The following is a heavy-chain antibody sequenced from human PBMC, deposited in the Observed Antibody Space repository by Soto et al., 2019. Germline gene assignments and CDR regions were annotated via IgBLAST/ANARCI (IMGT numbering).Heavy chain of an antibody. CDR2: ISGSGGST. CDR1: GFTFSSYA. D-gene: IGHD3-22*01. V-gene: IGHV3-23*01. Sequence: RRLSCAASGFTFSSYAMSWVRQAPGKGLEWVSAISGSGGSTYYADSVKGRFTISRDNSKNTLYLQMNSLRAEDTAVYYCAKDILGFYYYYGMDVWGQGTTVTVSS. J-gene: IGHJ6*02. CDR3: AKDILGFYYYYGMDV.